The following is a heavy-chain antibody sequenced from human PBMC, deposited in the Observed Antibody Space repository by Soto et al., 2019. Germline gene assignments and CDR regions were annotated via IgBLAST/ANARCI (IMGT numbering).Heavy chain of an antibody. CDR3: AKDKWPYSRESPFYL. J-gene: IGHJ3*01. Sequence: EVQLLESGGALVQPGGSLRLSCAASGFTFSSYVMNWVRQAPGQGLQWVSSISSRGASTFYADSVKGRFTISRDNSNNTLYLQIDSLRAEDTAIYYSAKDKWPYSRESPFYLWGRGTVVIVSS. CDR2: ISSRGAST. CDR1: GFTFSSYV. D-gene: IGHD1-26*01. V-gene: IGHV3-23*01.